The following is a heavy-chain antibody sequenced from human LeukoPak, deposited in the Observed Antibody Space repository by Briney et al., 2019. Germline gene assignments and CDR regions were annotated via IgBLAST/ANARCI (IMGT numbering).Heavy chain of an antibody. V-gene: IGHV3-23*01. D-gene: IGHD3-16*01. CDR3: AKSPVGGSYYDY. CDR1: GFTFSSYA. J-gene: IGHJ4*02. CDR2: ISRSGGST. Sequence: GGSLRLSCAASGFTFSSYAMSWVRQAPGKGLEWVSAISRSGGSTYYADSVKGRFTISRDNSKNTLYLQMNSLRAEDTAVYYCAKSPVGGSYYDYWGQGTLVTVSS.